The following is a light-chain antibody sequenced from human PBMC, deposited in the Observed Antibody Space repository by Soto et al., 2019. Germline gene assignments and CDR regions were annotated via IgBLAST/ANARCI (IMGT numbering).Light chain of an antibody. Sequence: EIFLTQSPGTLSLSPGERATLSCRASQSVTSCYVAWYQQKPGQAPRLLIYGASDRATDIPDRFSGSGFGTDFTLTISSLEPADFAVYYCQQCGALPLTFGGGTKVEI. CDR3: QQCGALPLT. CDR1: QSVTSCY. V-gene: IGKV3-20*01. J-gene: IGKJ4*01. CDR2: GAS.